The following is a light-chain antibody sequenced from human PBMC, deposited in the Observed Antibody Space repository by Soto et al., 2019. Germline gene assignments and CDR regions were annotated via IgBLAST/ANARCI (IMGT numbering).Light chain of an antibody. J-gene: IGLJ2*01. Sequence: QSVLTQPPSVSGAPGQRVTISCTGSSSNIGAGYDVHWYQQLPGTAPKLLIYGNSNRPSGFPDRFSGSKSGTSASLAITGLQAEDEADYYCQSYDSSLSGYVVFGGGTKLTV. CDR2: GNS. CDR3: QSYDSSLSGYVV. V-gene: IGLV1-40*01. CDR1: SSNIGAGYD.